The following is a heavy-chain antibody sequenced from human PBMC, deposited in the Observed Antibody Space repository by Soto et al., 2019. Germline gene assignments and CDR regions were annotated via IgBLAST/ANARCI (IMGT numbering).Heavy chain of an antibody. Sequence: EVQLVESGGGLVQPGGSLRLSCAASGFTFSSYSMNWVRQAPGKGLEWVSYISSSSSTIYYADSVKGRFTISRDNAKNSLYLQMNSLRAEDTAVYYCARDLREDIVVVPAASNWFVPWCQGTLVTVSS. CDR1: GFTFSSYS. CDR2: ISSSSSTI. D-gene: IGHD2-2*01. J-gene: IGHJ5*02. CDR3: ARDLREDIVVVPAASNWFVP. V-gene: IGHV3-48*01.